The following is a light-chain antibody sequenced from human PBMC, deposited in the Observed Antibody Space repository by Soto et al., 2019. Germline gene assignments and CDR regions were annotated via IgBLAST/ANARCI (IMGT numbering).Light chain of an antibody. J-gene: IGKJ1*01. CDR3: QQYNNWPPWT. Sequence: ILMTQSPATLSVSPGERATLSCRASQSVSNNLAWYQQKPGQAPRLLIYDASTRATGIPARFSGSGSGTEFTLTISGLQSEDFAFYDCQQYNNWPPWTFGQGTKVEIK. V-gene: IGKV3-15*01. CDR2: DAS. CDR1: QSVSNN.